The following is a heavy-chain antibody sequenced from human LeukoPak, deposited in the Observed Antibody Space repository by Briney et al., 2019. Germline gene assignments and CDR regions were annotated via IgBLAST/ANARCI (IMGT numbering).Heavy chain of an antibody. Sequence: SGTLSLTCAVSGGSISSGNWWSWVRQPPGKGLEWIGEIYHSGSTNYNPSLKSRVTVSVDKSKNQFSLKLSSVTAADTAVYYCARDCGGDYPPAPPFDPWGQGTLVTVSS. D-gene: IGHD2-21*02. CDR3: ARDCGGDYPPAPPFDP. CDR2: IYHSGST. V-gene: IGHV4-4*02. CDR1: GGSISSGNW. J-gene: IGHJ5*02.